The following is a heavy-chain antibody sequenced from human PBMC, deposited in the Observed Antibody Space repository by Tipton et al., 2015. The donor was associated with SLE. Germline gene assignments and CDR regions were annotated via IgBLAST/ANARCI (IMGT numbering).Heavy chain of an antibody. CDR3: ARDKSYCSSTSCDFWYFDL. CDR2: IYYSGST. Sequence: LRLSCTVSGGSISSSSYYWGWIRQPPGKGLEWIGYIYYSGSTNYNPSLKSRVTISVDTSKNQFSLKLSSVTAADTAVYYCARDKSYCSSTSCDFWYFDLWGRGTLVTVSS. CDR1: GGSISSSSYY. V-gene: IGHV4-61*01. J-gene: IGHJ2*01. D-gene: IGHD2-2*01.